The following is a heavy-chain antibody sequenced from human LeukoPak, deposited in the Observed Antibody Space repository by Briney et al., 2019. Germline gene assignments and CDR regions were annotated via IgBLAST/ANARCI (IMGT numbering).Heavy chain of an antibody. V-gene: IGHV3-23*01. Sequence: GGSLRLSCAASGFTFSSYAMSWVRQAPGKGLEWVSAISGSGGSTYYADSVKGRFTISRDNSKNTLYLQMNSLRAEDTAVYYCAKDQTDSLLSIVATICFDYWGQGTLVTVSS. CDR3: AKDQTDSLLSIVATICFDY. CDR2: ISGSGGST. J-gene: IGHJ4*02. D-gene: IGHD5-12*01. CDR1: GFTFSSYA.